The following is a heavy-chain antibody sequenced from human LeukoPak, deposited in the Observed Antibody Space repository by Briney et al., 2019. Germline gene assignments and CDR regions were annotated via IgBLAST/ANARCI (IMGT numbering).Heavy chain of an antibody. CDR2: IYSGGST. CDR3: ARGHSSGYYRY. V-gene: IGHV3-66*01. J-gene: IGHJ4*02. CDR1: GFTVSNNY. Sequence: GGSLRLSCAAPGFTVSNNYMSCVRQAPGKGLEWVSVIYSGGSTYYADSVKGRFTISRDNSKNTLYLQMNSLRAEDTAVYYCARGHSSGYYRYWGQGTLVTVSS. D-gene: IGHD3-22*01.